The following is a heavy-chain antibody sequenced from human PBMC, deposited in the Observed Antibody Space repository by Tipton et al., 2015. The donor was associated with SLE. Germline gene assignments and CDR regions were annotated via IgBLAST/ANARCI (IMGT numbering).Heavy chain of an antibody. J-gene: IGHJ4*02. CDR1: GYTFTGYY. Sequence: QLVQSGAEVKKPGASVKVSCKASGYTFTGYYVHWVRQAPGQGPEWMGWINPNSGDTNYVQKFQGRVTMTRDTSISTVYMELSRLTFADTALYYCARGRVRGVYDYWGQGTLVTVSS. CDR3: ARGRVRGVYDY. V-gene: IGHV1-2*02. D-gene: IGHD3-10*01. CDR2: INPNSGDT.